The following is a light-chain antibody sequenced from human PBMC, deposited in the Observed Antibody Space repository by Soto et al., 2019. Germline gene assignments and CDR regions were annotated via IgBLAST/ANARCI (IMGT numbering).Light chain of an antibody. V-gene: IGKV3-11*01. J-gene: IGKJ1*01. Sequence: EIVLTQSPATLSLSPGERATLSCRASQSVSSYLAWYQQKPGQAPRLLIYDASIRATGIPARFSGSGSVTDFTLTISSLEPEDFAVYYCQQRSNWPRWTFGQGTKVEIK. CDR2: DAS. CDR1: QSVSSY. CDR3: QQRSNWPRWT.